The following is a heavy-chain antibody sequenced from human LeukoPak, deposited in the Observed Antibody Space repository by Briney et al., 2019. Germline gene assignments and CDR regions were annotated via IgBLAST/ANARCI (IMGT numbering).Heavy chain of an antibody. D-gene: IGHD3-9*01. J-gene: IGHJ4*02. CDR3: ARGATDILTGYYLDY. CDR2: INPSGGST. Sequence: ASVKVSCTASGYTFTSYYMHWVRQAPGQGLEWMGIINPSGGSTSYAQKFQGRVTMTRDTSTSTVYMELSSLRSEDTAVYYCARGATDILTGYYLDYWGQGTLVTVSS. CDR1: GYTFTSYY. V-gene: IGHV1-46*01.